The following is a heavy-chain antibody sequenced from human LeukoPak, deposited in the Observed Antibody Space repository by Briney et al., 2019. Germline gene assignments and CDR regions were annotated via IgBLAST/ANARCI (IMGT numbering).Heavy chain of an antibody. CDR1: GFTFSSYA. Sequence: GGSLRLSCAASGFTFSSYAMSWVRQAPGKGLEWVSSISGSGGSTYYADSVKGRFTISRDNSKNTLYLQNSLRAEDTAVYYCAKDLQTDGYSYGNDDYWGQGTLVTVSS. D-gene: IGHD5-18*01. V-gene: IGHV3-23*01. J-gene: IGHJ4*02. CDR3: AKDLQTDGYSYGNDDY. CDR2: ISGSGGST.